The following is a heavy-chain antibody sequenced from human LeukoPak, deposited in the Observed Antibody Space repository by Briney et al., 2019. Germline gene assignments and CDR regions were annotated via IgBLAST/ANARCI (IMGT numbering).Heavy chain of an antibody. CDR1: GGSFSGYY. CDR2: INHSGST. D-gene: IGHD3-22*01. V-gene: IGHV4-34*01. Sequence: PETLSLTCAVYGGSFSGYYWSWIRQPPGKGLEWIGEINHSGSTNYNPSLKSRVTISVDTSKNQFSLKLSSVTAADTAVYYCARRRTYYYDSSGYYVTFFDYWGQGTLVTVSS. J-gene: IGHJ4*02. CDR3: ARRRTYYYDSSGYYVTFFDY.